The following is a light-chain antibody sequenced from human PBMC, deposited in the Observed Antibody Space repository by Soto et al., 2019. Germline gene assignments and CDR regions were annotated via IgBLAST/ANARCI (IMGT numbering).Light chain of an antibody. CDR3: LQALQTPRT. CDR1: QSLLHSNGYNY. CDR2: LGS. V-gene: IGKV2-28*01. J-gene: IGKJ1*01. Sequence: DIVMTQSPLSLPVTPGEPASTSCRSSQSLLHSNGYNYLDWYLQKPGQSPQLLIYLGSNRASGVPDRFSGSGSGTDFTLKISRVEAEDVGVYYCLQALQTPRTFGQGTK.